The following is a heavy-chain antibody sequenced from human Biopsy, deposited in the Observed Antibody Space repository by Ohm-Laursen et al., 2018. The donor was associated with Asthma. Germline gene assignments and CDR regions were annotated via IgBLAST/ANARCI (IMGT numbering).Heavy chain of an antibody. CDR3: ARKAGSCISRTCYSLDF. CDR2: INSVFGTT. J-gene: IGHJ4*02. Sequence: SSVKVSCKSLGGTFNAYVIGWVRQAPGQGLEWMGGINSVFGTTTYPQKFQDRVTITADDSTSTVCMELSSLRSEDTAVYYCARKAGSCISRTCYSLDFWGQGTLVTVSS. CDR1: GGTFNAYV. V-gene: IGHV1-69*01. D-gene: IGHD2-2*01.